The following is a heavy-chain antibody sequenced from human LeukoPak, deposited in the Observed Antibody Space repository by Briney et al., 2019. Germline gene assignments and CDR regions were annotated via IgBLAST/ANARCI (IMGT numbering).Heavy chain of an antibody. Sequence: GGSLRLSCAASGFTFSSYSMNWVRQAPGKGLEWVSSISSSSSYIYYADSVKGRFTISRDNAKNSLYLQMNSLRAEDTAVYYCARAAHSSSCYDYWGQGTLVTVSS. CDR3: ARAAHSSSCYDY. V-gene: IGHV3-21*01. CDR2: ISSSSSYI. D-gene: IGHD6-13*01. CDR1: GFTFSSYS. J-gene: IGHJ4*02.